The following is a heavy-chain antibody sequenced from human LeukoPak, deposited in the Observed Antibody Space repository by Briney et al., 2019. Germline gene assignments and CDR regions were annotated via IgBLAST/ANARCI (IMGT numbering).Heavy chain of an antibody. D-gene: IGHD3-10*01. V-gene: IGHV3-15*01. Sequence: PGGSLRLSCAASGFTSSNVWMSWVRQAPGKGLEGVGRIKTKTSGGTTDYAAAVKDRFTISRDDSKNTVYLQMNSLKTEDTAVYFCTTTQAGVTFGLDYWGQGILVTVSS. CDR1: GFTSSNVW. J-gene: IGHJ4*02. CDR2: IKTKTSGGTT. CDR3: TTTQAGVTFGLDY.